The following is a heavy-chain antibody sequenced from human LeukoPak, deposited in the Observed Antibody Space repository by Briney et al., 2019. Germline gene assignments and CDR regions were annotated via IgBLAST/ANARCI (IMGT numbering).Heavy chain of an antibody. V-gene: IGHV3-15*01. CDR1: GFTFRNAW. CDR3: TTRRLYCTSSTCSRSQVGH. D-gene: IGHD2-2*01. J-gene: IGHJ4*02. CDR2: IRGKTAGGAA. Sequence: ARSRRCSCEASGFTFRNAWLSYLRKAPRKMRKWVGRIRGKTAGGAADYATPVKGRFSISRDDSKNTVDLQMNSLKSEDTAVYYCTTRRLYCTSSTCSRSQVGHWGQGTLVTVSS.